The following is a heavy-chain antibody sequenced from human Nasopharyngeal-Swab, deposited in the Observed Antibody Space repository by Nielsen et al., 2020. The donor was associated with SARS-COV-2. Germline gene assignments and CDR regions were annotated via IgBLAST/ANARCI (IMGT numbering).Heavy chain of an antibody. CDR3: TTDYYFDY. CDR1: GFIFSGSA. Sequence: GESLKISCAASGFIFSGSAMHWVRQASGKGLEWVGRIGDKDHSYATTYGAAVKGRFTIPRDESKNTAFLPMDSLNTEDTALYYCTTDYYFDYWGQGTLVSVSS. D-gene: IGHD4/OR15-4a*01. J-gene: IGHJ4*02. CDR2: IGDKDHSYAT. V-gene: IGHV3-73*01.